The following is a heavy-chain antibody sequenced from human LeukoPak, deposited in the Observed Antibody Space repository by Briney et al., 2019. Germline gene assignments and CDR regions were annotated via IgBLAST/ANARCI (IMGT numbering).Heavy chain of an antibody. D-gene: IGHD5-12*01. CDR2: IYHSGST. CDR3: ARFGGHPRSGYDFPETKYYYYYYMDV. CDR1: GGSISSSNW. Sequence: TSETLSLTCAVSGGSISSSNWWSWVRQPPGKGLEWIGEIYHSGSTNYNPSLKSRVTISVDTSKNQFSLKLSSVTAADTAVYYCARFGGHPRSGYDFPETKYYYYYYMDVWGKGTTVTISS. J-gene: IGHJ6*03. V-gene: IGHV4-4*02.